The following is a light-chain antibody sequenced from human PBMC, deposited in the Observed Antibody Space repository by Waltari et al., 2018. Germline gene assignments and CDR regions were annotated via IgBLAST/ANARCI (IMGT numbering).Light chain of an antibody. CDR2: WAS. CDR1: QSVLTSSNNKNY. V-gene: IGKV4-1*01. CDR3: QQYYSTPS. Sequence: DIVMTQSPDSLAVSLGERATIHCQSSQSVLTSSNNKNYLAWYQQKPGQPPKLLIYWASTRESGVPDRFSGSGSGTDFTLTISSLQAEDVAVYYCQQYYSTPSFGQGTRLEIK. J-gene: IGKJ5*01.